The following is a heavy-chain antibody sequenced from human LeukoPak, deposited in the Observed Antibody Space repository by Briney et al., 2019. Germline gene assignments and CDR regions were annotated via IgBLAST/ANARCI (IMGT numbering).Heavy chain of an antibody. CDR3: ASGTSRYPGY. V-gene: IGHV4-59*01. CDR2: IYDSGST. J-gene: IGHJ4*02. Sequence: SETLSLTCTVSGGSISGYYWSWIGQPPGKGLEWIGYIYDSGSTNHNPSLKSRVTISVDTSKNQFSLKLSSVTAADTAVYYCASGTSRYPGYWGQGTLVTVSS. CDR1: GGSISGYY. D-gene: IGHD2-2*02.